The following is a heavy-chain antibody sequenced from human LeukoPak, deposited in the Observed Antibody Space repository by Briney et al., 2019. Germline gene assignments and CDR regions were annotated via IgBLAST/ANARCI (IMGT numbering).Heavy chain of an antibody. CDR1: GFSFSSFA. CDR3: AKDYYYDSSGYLRYFDY. J-gene: IGHJ4*02. Sequence: GGSLRLSCVGSGFSFSSFAMSWVRQAPGKGLERVSAISGSGGGTYYADSVKGRFTISRDNSKNTLYLQMNSLRAEDTAVYYCAKDYYYDSSGYLRYFDYWGQGTLVTVSS. D-gene: IGHD3-22*01. V-gene: IGHV3-23*01. CDR2: ISGSGGGT.